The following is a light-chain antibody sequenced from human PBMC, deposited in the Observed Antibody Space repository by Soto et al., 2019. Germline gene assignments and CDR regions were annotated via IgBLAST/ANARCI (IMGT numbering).Light chain of an antibody. V-gene: IGLV2-14*01. CDR3: SSYTSSSTLP. CDR2: DVS. J-gene: IGLJ1*01. CDR1: SSDVGGYNY. Sequence: QSALTQPASVSGSPGQSITISCTGTSSDVGGYNYVSWCQQHPGKAPKLMIYDVSNRPSGVSNRFSGSKSGNTASLTISGLQAEDEDDYYCSSYTSSSTLPFGTGTKVTVL.